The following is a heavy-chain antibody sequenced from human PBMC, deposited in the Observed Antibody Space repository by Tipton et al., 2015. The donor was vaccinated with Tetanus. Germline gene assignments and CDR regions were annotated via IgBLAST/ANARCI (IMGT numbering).Heavy chain of an antibody. CDR1: GYSFTSKW. CDR2: VYPGDSDP. CDR3: AMQDWSGGSCSLDV. V-gene: IGHV5-51*01. D-gene: IGHD2-15*01. Sequence: QLVQTGAEVKKSGESLKISCKGSGYSFTSKWIGWVRQMPGKGLEWMGIVYPGDSDPRYSPSFQGQVTISADMSISAAYLQWSSLKAPDSGIYYCAMQDWSGGSCSLDVWGQGTTVTVSS. J-gene: IGHJ6*02.